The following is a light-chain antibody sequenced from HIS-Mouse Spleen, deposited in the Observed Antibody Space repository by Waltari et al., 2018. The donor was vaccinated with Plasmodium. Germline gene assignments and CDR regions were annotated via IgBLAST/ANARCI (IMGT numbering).Light chain of an antibody. Sequence: SSELTQDPAVSVASGQTVRTTCQGDSNTRYYASRYKQKPGQAPVLVIYGKNNRPTGIPDRFSGSSSGNTASLTITGAQAEDEADYYCNSRDSSGNHQVFGGGTKLTVL. CDR3: NSRDSSGNHQV. V-gene: IGLV3-19*01. CDR2: GKN. J-gene: IGLJ3*02. CDR1: SNTRYY.